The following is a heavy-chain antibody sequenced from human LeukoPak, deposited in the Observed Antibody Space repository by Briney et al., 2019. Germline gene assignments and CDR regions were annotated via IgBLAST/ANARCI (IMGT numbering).Heavy chain of an antibody. CDR1: GLTGSHNY. J-gene: IGHJ4*02. V-gene: IGHV3-53*01. D-gene: IGHD3-3*01. CDR2: IHTSGDT. Sequence: PGGSLRLSCAASGLTGSHNYVSWVRQAPGKGLEWVSAIHTSGDTCYADSVKGRFTISRDTSKNTLYLQINSLRAEDTAVYYCARGGRLLEWLPKDYWGQGTLVIVSS. CDR3: ARGGRLLEWLPKDY.